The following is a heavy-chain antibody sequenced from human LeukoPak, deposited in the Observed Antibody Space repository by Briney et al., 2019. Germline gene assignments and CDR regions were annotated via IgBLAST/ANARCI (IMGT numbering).Heavy chain of an antibody. V-gene: IGHV1-69*01. J-gene: IGHJ4*02. CDR2: IIPIFGTA. CDR1: GGTFSSYA. Sequence: SVKVSCKASGGTFSSYAISWVRQAPGQGLEWMGGIIPIFGTANYAQKFQGRVTITADESTSTAYMELSSLRSEDTAVCYCASGTPRTGIAVAGTGGFDYWGQGTLVTVSS. D-gene: IGHD6-19*01. CDR3: ASGTPRTGIAVAGTGGFDY.